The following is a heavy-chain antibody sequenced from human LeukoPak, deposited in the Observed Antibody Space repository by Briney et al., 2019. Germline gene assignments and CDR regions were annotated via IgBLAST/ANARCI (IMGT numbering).Heavy chain of an antibody. D-gene: IGHD2-2*01. V-gene: IGHV3-23*01. J-gene: IGHJ6*02. CDR2: ISGSGGST. CDR1: GFTFRKFA. CDR3: AKDIVVVPAAMDHFYYYYGMDV. Sequence: GGSLRLSCAASGFTFRKFAMSWVRQAPGKGLEWVSAISGSGGSTYYADSVKGRFTISRDNSKNTLYLQMNSLRAEDTAVYYCAKDIVVVPAAMDHFYYYYGMDVWGQGTTVTVSS.